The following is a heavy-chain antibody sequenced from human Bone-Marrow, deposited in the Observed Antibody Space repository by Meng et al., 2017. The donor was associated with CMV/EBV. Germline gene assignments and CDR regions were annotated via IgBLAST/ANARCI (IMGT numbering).Heavy chain of an antibody. CDR2: IIPIFTTT. Sequence: SWVRHAPGQGLEWVGGIIPIFTTTNYAQKFQGRVTITTDESTSTAYMELSSLRSEDTAVYYCARDRTGDCSSTSCYNYYYYYGMDVWGQGTTVTVSS. J-gene: IGHJ6*02. V-gene: IGHV1-69*05. D-gene: IGHD2-2*02. CDR3: ARDRTGDCSSTSCYNYYYYYGMDV.